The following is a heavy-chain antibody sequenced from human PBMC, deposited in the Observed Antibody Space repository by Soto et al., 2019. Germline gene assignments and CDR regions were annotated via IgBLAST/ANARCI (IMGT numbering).Heavy chain of an antibody. D-gene: IGHD2-15*01. V-gene: IGHV3-13*05. CDR3: ARAYSGRLPRRADYYYAMDV. Sequence: GGSLRLSCAASAFTLSAYDMHWVRQPNGKGLEWVSALGAADDPYYLGSVKGRFTISRENAENSLYLQMNNLRAGDTAVYYCARAYSGRLPRRADYYYAMDVWGQGTTVTVSS. J-gene: IGHJ6*02. CDR2: LGAADDP. CDR1: AFTLSAYD.